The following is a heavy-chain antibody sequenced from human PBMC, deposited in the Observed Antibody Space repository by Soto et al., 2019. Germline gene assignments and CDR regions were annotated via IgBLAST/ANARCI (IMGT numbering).Heavy chain of an antibody. J-gene: IGHJ4*02. CDR2: IYYSGST. CDR3: ARNDYGGNSVDY. D-gene: IGHD4-17*01. V-gene: IGHV4-31*03. CDR1: GGSISSGGYY. Sequence: QVQLQESGPGLVKPSQTLSLTCTVSGGSISSGGYYWSWIRQHPGKGLEWIGYIYYSGSTYYNPSLKVRVTISVETSKNQFSLKLSSVTAADTAVYYCARNDYGGNSVDYWGQETMVTVSS.